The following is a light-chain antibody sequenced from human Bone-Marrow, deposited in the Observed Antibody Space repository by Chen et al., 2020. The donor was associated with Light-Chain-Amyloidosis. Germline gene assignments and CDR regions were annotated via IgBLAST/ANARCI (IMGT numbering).Light chain of an antibody. V-gene: IGLV6-57*01. Sequence: NFMLTQPHSVSESPGKTVIISCTRSSGSIATNYVQWYQQRPGSSPTTVIYEDDKRPSGVPDRFSGSIDRSSNSASLTISGMKTEDEADYYCQSYQGSSQGVFGGGTKLTVL. CDR2: EDD. CDR3: QSYQGSSQGV. J-gene: IGLJ3*02. CDR1: SGSIATNY.